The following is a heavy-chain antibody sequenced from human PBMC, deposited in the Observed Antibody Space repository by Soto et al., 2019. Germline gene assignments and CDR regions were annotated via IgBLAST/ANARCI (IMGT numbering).Heavy chain of an antibody. Sequence: SETLSLTCTVSGGSISSSIYYWGWIRQPPGKGLEWIGSIYYSGSTYYNPSLKSRVTISVDSSKNQFSLKLSSVTAADTAVYYCARHYGYGSGSYYYYYGMDVWAQGTTVTVSS. CDR3: ARHYGYGSGSYYYYYGMDV. V-gene: IGHV4-39*01. D-gene: IGHD3-10*01. CDR2: IYYSGST. J-gene: IGHJ6*02. CDR1: GGSISSSIYY.